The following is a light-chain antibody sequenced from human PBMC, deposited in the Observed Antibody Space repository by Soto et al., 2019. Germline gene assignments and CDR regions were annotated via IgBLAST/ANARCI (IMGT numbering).Light chain of an antibody. CDR3: QQYNSWPPIT. CDR1: ESVSSN. J-gene: IGKJ5*01. Sequence: EVVITHSPATLSVSPGERATLSCRASESVSSNLAWYQQRPGQAPRLVIYGASTRATGIPARFSGGGSGTEFTLTISSLQSEDFAVYYCQQYNSWPPITFGQGTRLEIK. CDR2: GAS. V-gene: IGKV3-15*01.